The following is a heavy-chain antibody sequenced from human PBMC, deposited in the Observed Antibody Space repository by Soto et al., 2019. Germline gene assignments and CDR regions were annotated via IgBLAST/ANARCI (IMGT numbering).Heavy chain of an antibody. D-gene: IGHD5-18*01. V-gene: IGHV2-5*01. Sequence: QITLKESGPTLVKPTQTLTLTCTFSGFSLSTSGVGVGWIRQPPGKALEWLALLYWNGDKRYSPSLESRLTITKDTSKNQVVLTMTNMDPVDTATYYCGHRPNLGSNYGRVAFDIWGQGTMVTVSS. CDR3: GHRPNLGSNYGRVAFDI. J-gene: IGHJ3*02. CDR1: GFSLSTSGVG. CDR2: LYWNGDK.